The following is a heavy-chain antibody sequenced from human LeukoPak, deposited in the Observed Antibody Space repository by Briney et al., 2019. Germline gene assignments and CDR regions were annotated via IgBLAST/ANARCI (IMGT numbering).Heavy chain of an antibody. CDR3: AKGSSGYFVDL. CDR1: GFIFNNYG. J-gene: IGHJ5*02. CDR2: ISNDGGGT. Sequence: GGYLRLSCAAAGFIFNNYGLIWVRPAPGKGLEWVSAISNDGGGTNYADFVKGRFTISRDNSKNTLFLQMNSLRAEDTALYYCAKGSSGYFVDLWGQGTLVTVSS. D-gene: IGHD3-22*01. V-gene: IGHV3-23*01.